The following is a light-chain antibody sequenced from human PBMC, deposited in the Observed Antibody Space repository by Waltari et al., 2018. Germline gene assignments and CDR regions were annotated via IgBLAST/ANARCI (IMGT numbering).Light chain of an antibody. V-gene: IGLV2-14*01. CDR1: SSDVGFYNY. J-gene: IGLJ3*02. Sequence: QSALTQPAPVSGSPGQSIPISCTGTSSDVGFYNYVSWYQQHPGKAPKLMIYDVNERPSGGSNRFFGSKPGNTASLTISGLQADDEADYYCNSYAGSSSWVFGGGTKLTVL. CDR3: NSYAGSSSWV. CDR2: DVN.